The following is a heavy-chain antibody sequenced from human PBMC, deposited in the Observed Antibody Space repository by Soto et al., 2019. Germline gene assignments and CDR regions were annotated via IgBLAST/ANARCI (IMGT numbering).Heavy chain of an antibody. CDR2: ITGDGLTT. D-gene: IGHD3-10*01. CDR1: GFTFSSYA. Sequence: PGGSLRLSCAASGFTFSSYAMSWVRQAPGKGLDWVSTITGDGLTTYDADSVKGRFTISRDNSKSTLYLQLNSLRVDDTAVYYCAKDPLQLVSGLFEPWGQGTLVTVSS. V-gene: IGHV3-23*01. J-gene: IGHJ5*02. CDR3: AKDPLQLVSGLFEP.